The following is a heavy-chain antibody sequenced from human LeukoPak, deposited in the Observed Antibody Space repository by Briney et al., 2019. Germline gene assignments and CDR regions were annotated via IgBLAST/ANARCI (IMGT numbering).Heavy chain of an antibody. CDR2: IIPIFGTA. D-gene: IGHD3-10*01. Sequence: SVKVSCKASGGTFSSYAISWVRQAPGRGLEWMGRIIPIFGTANYAQKFQGRVTITTDESTSTAYMELSSPRSEDTAVYYCARDLSVARGSVWVLWGQGTLVTVSS. CDR3: ARDLSVARGSVWVL. V-gene: IGHV1-69*05. CDR1: GGTFSSYA. J-gene: IGHJ4*02.